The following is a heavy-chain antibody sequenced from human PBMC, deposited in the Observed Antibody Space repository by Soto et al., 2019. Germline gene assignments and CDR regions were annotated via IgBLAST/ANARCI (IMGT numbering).Heavy chain of an antibody. CDR3: ARDGQWLRIDY. CDR1: GFTFSSYG. V-gene: IGHV3-33*01. Sequence: PGGSLKLSCAASGFTFSSYGMHWVRQAPGKGLEWVAVIWYDGSNKYYADSVKGRFTISRDNSKNTLYLQMNSLRAEDTAVYYCARDGQWLRIDYWGQGTLVTVSS. J-gene: IGHJ4*02. CDR2: IWYDGSNK. D-gene: IGHD6-19*01.